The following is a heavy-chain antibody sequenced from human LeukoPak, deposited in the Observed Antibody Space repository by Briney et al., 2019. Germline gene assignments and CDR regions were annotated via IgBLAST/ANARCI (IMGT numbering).Heavy chain of an antibody. Sequence: GGSLTLSCAASGFTFSSYEMNWVRQAPGKGLEWVSYISSSGSNMYYADSVKGRFTISRDNAKNSLYLQMNSLRVEDTAVYYCASLTGIAVAGSTNWFDPWGQGTLVTASS. V-gene: IGHV3-48*03. D-gene: IGHD6-19*01. CDR2: ISSSGSNM. J-gene: IGHJ5*02. CDR3: ASLTGIAVAGSTNWFDP. CDR1: GFTFSSYE.